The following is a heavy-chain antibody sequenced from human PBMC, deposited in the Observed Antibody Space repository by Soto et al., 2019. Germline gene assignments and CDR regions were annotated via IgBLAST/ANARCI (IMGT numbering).Heavy chain of an antibody. J-gene: IGHJ6*02. Sequence: EVQLVESGGGLVKPGGSLRLSCAASGFFFSSYTMNWVRQAPGKGLEWISSINSLSTSKYYADSLKGRCTISRDNAKNSLFLQIHRLRAEDTAIYYCARVLSGYARTSQRGSDVWGQGTTVTVSS. CDR2: INSLSTSK. D-gene: IGHD3-22*01. CDR3: ARVLSGYARTSQRGSDV. CDR1: GFFFSSYT. V-gene: IGHV3-21*01.